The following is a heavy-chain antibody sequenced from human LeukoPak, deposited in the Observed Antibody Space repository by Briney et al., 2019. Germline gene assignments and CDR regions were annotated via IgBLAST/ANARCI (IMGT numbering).Heavy chain of an antibody. J-gene: IGHJ3*02. CDR1: GASISSDY. V-gene: IGHV4-59*12. D-gene: IGHD6-6*01. CDR3: ARDGHSSSLAFDI. CDR2: IHYSGTT. Sequence: SETLSLTCTVSGASISSDYWSWIRQPPGKGLEWIGYIHYSGTTNYNPSLKSRVTISLDTSKNQFSLKLSSVTAADTAVYYCARDGHSSSLAFDIWGQGTMVTVSS.